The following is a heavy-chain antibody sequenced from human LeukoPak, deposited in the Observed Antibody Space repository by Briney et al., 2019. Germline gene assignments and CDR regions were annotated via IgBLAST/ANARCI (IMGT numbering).Heavy chain of an antibody. J-gene: IGHJ4*02. CDR1: GFTFRSFW. CDR2: IKLDGSEK. D-gene: IGHD3-10*01. CDR3: TRDIKLSTSYYFDN. Sequence: GGSLRLSCAASGFTFRSFWMSWVRQAPGKGLEWVANIKLDGSEKFYVDSVKGRFTISRDNAKNSLYLQMKSPRVEDTAVYYCTRDIKLSTSYYFDNWGQGTLVTVSS. V-gene: IGHV3-7*01.